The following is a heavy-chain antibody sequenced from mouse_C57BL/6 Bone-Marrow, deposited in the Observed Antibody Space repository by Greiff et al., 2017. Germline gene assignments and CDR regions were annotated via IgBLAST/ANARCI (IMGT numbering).Heavy chain of an antibody. J-gene: IGHJ4*01. D-gene: IGHD2-2*01. V-gene: IGHV14-2*01. CDR2: IDPADGDT. CDR3: ARTDGDDEYAMDY. CDR1: GFNFTDYY. Sequence: EVQLEESGAELVKPGASVKLSCTASGFNFTDYYMHWVKQRTGQGLEWIGRIDPADGDTKYNPKFKGKATLTADTSSNTAYMPLSSRTSEDTAVYYCARTDGDDEYAMDYWGQGTSLTVSS.